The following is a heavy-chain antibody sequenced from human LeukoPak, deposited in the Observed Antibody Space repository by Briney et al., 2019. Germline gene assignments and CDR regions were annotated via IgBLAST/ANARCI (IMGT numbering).Heavy chain of an antibody. J-gene: IGHJ4*02. D-gene: IGHD5-12*01. CDR2: ISSSRNYI. Sequence: GGSLRLSCAASGFTFSTYTMNWVRQAPGKGLEWVSSISSSRNYIYYADSVKGRFTVSRDNTKNSLFLQMDSLRAEDTAVYYCAPALSLYDYIYFDYGGQGALVTVSS. CDR3: APALSLYDYIYFDY. V-gene: IGHV3-21*01. CDR1: GFTFSTYT.